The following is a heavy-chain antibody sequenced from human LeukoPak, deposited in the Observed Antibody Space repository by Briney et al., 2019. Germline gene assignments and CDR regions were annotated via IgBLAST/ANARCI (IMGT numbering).Heavy chain of an antibody. CDR2: IYYSGRT. CDR3: ARTIVGATMALDY. CDR1: GDSVSRSDSY. Sequence: SETLSLTCSVSGDSVSRSDSYWDWIRQPPGKGLEWIGTIYYSGRTYYSPSLKSRVTISVDTSKNQFSLKLSSVTAADTAVYYCARTIVGATMALDYWGQGTLVTVSS. J-gene: IGHJ4*02. D-gene: IGHD1-26*01. V-gene: IGHV4-39*07.